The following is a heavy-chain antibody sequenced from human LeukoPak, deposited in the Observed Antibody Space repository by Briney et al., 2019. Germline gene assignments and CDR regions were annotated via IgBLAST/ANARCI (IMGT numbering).Heavy chain of an antibody. Sequence: GGSLRLSCAASGFTVSSNYMSWVRQAPGKGLEWVSVIYSGGSTYYADSVKGRFTISRDKSKNTLYLQMNSLRAEDTAVYYCARGIGSTVFFDHWGQGTLVTVSS. V-gene: IGHV3-53*01. CDR2: IYSGGST. J-gene: IGHJ4*02. CDR1: GFTVSSNY. D-gene: IGHD4-11*01. CDR3: ARGIGSTVFFDH.